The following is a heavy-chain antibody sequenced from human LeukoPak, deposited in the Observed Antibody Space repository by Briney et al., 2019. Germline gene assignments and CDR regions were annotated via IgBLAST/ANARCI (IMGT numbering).Heavy chain of an antibody. D-gene: IGHD6-19*01. V-gene: IGHV4-39*01. CDR1: GGSISSSSYY. Sequence: SETLSLTCTVSGGSISSSSYYWGWIRQPPGKGLEWIGSIYYSGSTYYNPSLKSRVTISVDTSKNQFSLKLSSVTAADTAVYYCARRLYSVAGNFDYWGQGTLVTASS. CDR2: IYYSGST. CDR3: ARRLYSVAGNFDY. J-gene: IGHJ4*02.